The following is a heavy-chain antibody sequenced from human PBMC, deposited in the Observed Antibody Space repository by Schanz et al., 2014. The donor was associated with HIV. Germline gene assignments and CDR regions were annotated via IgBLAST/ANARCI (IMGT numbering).Heavy chain of an antibody. CDR3: SRGAGGGDYYDSSDYPYCLDY. J-gene: IGHJ4*02. CDR1: GGSFSGYY. CDR2: INHSGRT. Sequence: QVQLQQWGAGLLKPSETLSLTCAVYGGSFSGYYWSWIRQSPGKGLEWIGEINHSGRTKYSPSLKRRVPISVDTYKSQFSLKLSSVTAADTAVYYCSRGAGGGDYYDSSDYPYCLDYWGQGTQVTVSS. D-gene: IGHD3-22*01. V-gene: IGHV4-34*02.